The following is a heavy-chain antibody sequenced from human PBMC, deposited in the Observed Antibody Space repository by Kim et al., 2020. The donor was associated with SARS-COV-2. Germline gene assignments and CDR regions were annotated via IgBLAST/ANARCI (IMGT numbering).Heavy chain of an antibody. J-gene: IGHJ5*02. Sequence: GGSLRLSCAASGFTFDDYAMHWVRQAPGKGLEWVSGISWNSGSIGYADSVKGRFTISRDNAKNSLYLQMNSLRAEDTALYYCAKDPCGGCQYSGYETWGQGTLVTVSS. CDR3: AKDPCGGCQYSGYET. CDR2: ISWNSGSI. V-gene: IGHV3-9*01. D-gene: IGHD5-12*01. CDR1: GFTFDDYA.